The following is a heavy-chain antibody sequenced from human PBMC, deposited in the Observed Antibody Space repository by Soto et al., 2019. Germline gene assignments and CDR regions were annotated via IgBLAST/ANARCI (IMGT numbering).Heavy chain of an antibody. D-gene: IGHD6-25*01. CDR2: INSDGTTT. CDR3: ARRGVGSMDV. CDR1: GFSLRGYG. Sequence: RGSLRLSCEASGFSLRGYGMRWVRQAPGKGLVWVSRINSDGTTTSYADSVKGRFAISRDNAKNTLYLKMNSLEAEATAVYYCARRGVGSMDVWGKGTTVPV. V-gene: IGHV3-74*01. J-gene: IGHJ6*03.